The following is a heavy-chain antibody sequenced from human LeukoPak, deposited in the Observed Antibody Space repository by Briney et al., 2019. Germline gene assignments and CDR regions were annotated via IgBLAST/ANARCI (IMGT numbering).Heavy chain of an antibody. D-gene: IGHD3-22*01. J-gene: IGHJ4*02. CDR1: GFTFSSYG. CDR3: AILQITMIVVVITSCFDY. Sequence: PGGSLRLSCAASGFTFSSYGMHWVRQAPGKGLEWVAVIWYDGSNKYYADSVKGRFTISRDNSKNTLYLQMNSLRAEDTAVYYCAILQITMIVVVITSCFDYWGQGTLVTVSS. V-gene: IGHV3-33*01. CDR2: IWYDGSNK.